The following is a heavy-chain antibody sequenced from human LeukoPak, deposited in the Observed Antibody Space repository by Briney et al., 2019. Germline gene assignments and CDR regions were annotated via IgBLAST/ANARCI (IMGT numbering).Heavy chain of an antibody. V-gene: IGHV3-30*01. D-gene: IGHD3-16*01. CDR2: IAPDESKE. CDR3: ARAGRGDYHHYYMDV. J-gene: IGHJ6*03. CDR1: GFTFSSYP. Sequence: PGGSLRLSCAASGFTFSSYPLHWVRQAPGKGLEWVAVIAPDESKEFYANSVKGRFTISRDNSKNTLYLQMNSLGAEDTAVYYCARAGRGDYHHYYMDVWGKGTTVTVSS.